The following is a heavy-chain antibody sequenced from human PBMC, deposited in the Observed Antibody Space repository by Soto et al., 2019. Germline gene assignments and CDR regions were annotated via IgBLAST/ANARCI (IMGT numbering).Heavy chain of an antibody. CDR1: GFTFSSHG. V-gene: IGHV1-18*01. CDR2: ISAYNGNT. J-gene: IGHJ3*02. D-gene: IGHD2-15*01. CDR3: ARDLTPMDI. Sequence: GAPVKVSCKGSGFTFSSHGISWVRQAPGQGLEWMGWISAYNGNTNYAQKLQGRVTMTTDTSTSTAYMELRSLRSDDTAVYYCARDLTPMDIWGQGTMVTVSS.